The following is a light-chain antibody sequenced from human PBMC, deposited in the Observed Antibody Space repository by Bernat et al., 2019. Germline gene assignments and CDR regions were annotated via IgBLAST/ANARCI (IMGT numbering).Light chain of an antibody. CDR1: HSVRSSY. CDR3: QQYGNSPIT. V-gene: IGKV3-20*01. Sequence: EIVLTQSPGTLSLSPGERATLSCRASHSVRSSYLAWYQQKPGQAPRPLIYGASTRAPGIPDRFSGSGSGTDFTLTISRLEPEDFAVYYCQQYGNSPITFGQGTRLEV. CDR2: GAS. J-gene: IGKJ5*01.